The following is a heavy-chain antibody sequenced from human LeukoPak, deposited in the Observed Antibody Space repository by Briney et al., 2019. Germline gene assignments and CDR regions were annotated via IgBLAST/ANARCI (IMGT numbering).Heavy chain of an antibody. J-gene: IGHJ4*02. CDR2: ITSTSDYI. D-gene: IGHD6-6*01. CDR3: ARVDAALDY. CDR1: GFTFSSYS. Sequence: GGSLRLSCAASGFTFSSYSMSWVRQAPGKGLEWVSSITSTSDYIYYADSVKGRFTISRDNARNSLYLQMNSLRAEDTAIYYCARVDAALDYWGQGTLVTVSS. V-gene: IGHV3-21*06.